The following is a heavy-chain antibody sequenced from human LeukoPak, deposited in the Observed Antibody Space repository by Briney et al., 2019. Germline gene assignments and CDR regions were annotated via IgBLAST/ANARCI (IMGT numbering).Heavy chain of an antibody. CDR2: MNPNSGNT. Sequence: ASVKVSCKASGYTFTSYDINWVRQATGQGLEWMGWMNPNSGNTGYAQKFQGRVTMTRNTSISTAYMELSSLRSEGTAVYYCARGRKYSSSSKNYYYYYMDVWGKGTTVTVSS. J-gene: IGHJ6*03. CDR3: ARGRKYSSSSKNYYYYYMDV. D-gene: IGHD6-6*01. V-gene: IGHV1-8*01. CDR1: GYTFTSYD.